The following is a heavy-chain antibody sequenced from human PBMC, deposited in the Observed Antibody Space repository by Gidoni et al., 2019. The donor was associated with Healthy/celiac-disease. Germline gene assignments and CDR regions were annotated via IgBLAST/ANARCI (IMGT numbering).Heavy chain of an antibody. CDR3: TTVPTEHYDILTGYYMRDAFDI. Sequence: EVQLVESGGGLVKPGGALRLSCAAPGFTFSNAWMSWGRQVPGTGLEWVGLIKSKTEGGTTYYAAPVKGRFTISRDDSKNTLYLQMNSLKTEDTAVYYCTTVPTEHYDILTGYYMRDAFDIWGQGTMVTVSS. CDR2: IKSKTEGGTT. J-gene: IGHJ3*02. CDR1: GFTFSNAW. D-gene: IGHD3-9*01. V-gene: IGHV3-15*01.